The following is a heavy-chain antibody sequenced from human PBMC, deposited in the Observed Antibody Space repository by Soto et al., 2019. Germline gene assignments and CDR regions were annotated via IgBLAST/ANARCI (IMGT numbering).Heavy chain of an antibody. V-gene: IGHV3-23*01. CDR2: ISGSGGST. D-gene: IGHD3-10*01. Sequence: EGSLRLSCAASGFTFSSYAMSWVRQAPGKGLEWVSAISGSGGSTYYADSVKGRFTISRDNSKNTLYLQMNSLRAEDTAVYYCAKDYYGSGSYYKRPFDYWGQGTLVTVSS. CDR3: AKDYYGSGSYYKRPFDY. CDR1: GFTFSSYA. J-gene: IGHJ4*02.